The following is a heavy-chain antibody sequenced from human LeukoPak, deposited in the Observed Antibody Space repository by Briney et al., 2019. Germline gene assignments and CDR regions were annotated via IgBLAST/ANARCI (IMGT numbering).Heavy chain of an antibody. V-gene: IGHV3-30*04. Sequence: GGSLRLSCAASGFTFSSYAMHWVRQAPGKGLEWVAVISYEGSNKYYADSVKGRFTISRDNAKNSLYLQMNSLTAEDRAVYYCARDPYSGNYGNTYYYYMDVWGKGTTVTISS. CDR1: GFTFSSYA. J-gene: IGHJ6*03. CDR2: ISYEGSNK. CDR3: ARDPYSGNYGNTYYYYMDV. D-gene: IGHD1-26*01.